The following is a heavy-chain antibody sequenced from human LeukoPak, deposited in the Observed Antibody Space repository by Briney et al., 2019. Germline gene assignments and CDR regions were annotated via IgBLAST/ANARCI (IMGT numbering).Heavy chain of an antibody. CDR1: GGSVSSGDYY. D-gene: IGHD6-13*01. Sequence: SQTLSLTCTVSGGSVSSGDYYWSWIRQPPGKGLEWIGYIYYSGSTYYNPSLKSRVTISVDTSKNQFSLKLSSVTAADTAVYYCARVTRAAAGTDYWGQGTLVTVSS. J-gene: IGHJ4*02. V-gene: IGHV4-30-4*08. CDR2: IYYSGST. CDR3: ARVTRAAAGTDY.